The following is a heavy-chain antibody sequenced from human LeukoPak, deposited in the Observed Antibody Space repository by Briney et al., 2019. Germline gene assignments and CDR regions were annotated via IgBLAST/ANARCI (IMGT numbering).Heavy chain of an antibody. Sequence: PSETLSLTCTVSGGSISNYYWSWIRQHPGKGLEWIGYIYYSGSTYYNPSLKSRVVISVDTSKNQFSLKLKSVTAADTAVYYCARDRRWLRFHGFDIWGQGTMVTVSS. J-gene: IGHJ3*02. V-gene: IGHV4-59*12. CDR1: GGSISNYY. CDR3: ARDRRWLRFHGFDI. CDR2: IYYSGST. D-gene: IGHD5-12*01.